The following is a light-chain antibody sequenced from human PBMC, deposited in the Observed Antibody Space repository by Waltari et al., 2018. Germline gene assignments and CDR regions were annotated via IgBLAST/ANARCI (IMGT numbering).Light chain of an antibody. CDR2: DVS. V-gene: IGLV2-14*01. Sequence: QSALTQPASVSGSPGQSITISCTGTSSDVGFYNYVSWYQQHPGKAPQLISYDVSERTSGVSNRFSRSKSGNTASLTISGLQAEDEADYYCNSYAGSSSWVFGGGTKLTVL. J-gene: IGLJ3*02. CDR3: NSYAGSSSWV. CDR1: SSDVGFYNY.